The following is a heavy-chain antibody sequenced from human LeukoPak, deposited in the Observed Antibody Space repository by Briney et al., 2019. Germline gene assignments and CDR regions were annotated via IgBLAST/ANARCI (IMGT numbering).Heavy chain of an antibody. CDR1: GYSISSGYY. D-gene: IGHD3-22*01. CDR2: IYHSGST. CDR3: ARHYYDSSGPAFDI. J-gene: IGHJ3*02. V-gene: IGHV4-38-2*01. Sequence: SETLSLTCAVSGYSISSGYYWGWIRQPSGKGLEWIGSIYHSGSTYYNPSLKSRATISVDTSKNQFSLKLSSVTAADTAVYYCARHYYDSSGPAFDIWGQGTMVTVSS.